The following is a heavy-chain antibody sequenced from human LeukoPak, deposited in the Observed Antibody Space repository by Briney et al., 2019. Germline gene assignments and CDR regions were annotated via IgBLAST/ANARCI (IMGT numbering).Heavy chain of an antibody. CDR3: ARICSSTSCYTSTTDY. CDR1: GYSISSGYY. Sequence: SETLSLTCAVSGYSISSGYYWGWIRQPPGKGLEWIGSIYHSGSTYYIPSLKSRVTISVDTSKNQFSLKLSPVTAADTAVYYCARICSSTSCYTSTTDYWGQGTLVTVSS. CDR2: IYHSGST. J-gene: IGHJ4*02. V-gene: IGHV4-38-2*01. D-gene: IGHD2-2*02.